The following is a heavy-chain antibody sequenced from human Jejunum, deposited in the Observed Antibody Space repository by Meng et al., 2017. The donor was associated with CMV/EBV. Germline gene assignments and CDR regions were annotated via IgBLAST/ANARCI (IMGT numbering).Heavy chain of an antibody. CDR2: LYYGRST. V-gene: IGHV4-39*01. J-gene: IGHJ1*01. Sequence: VSGGSRSSNVDSWAWIRQSPGKGLEWIGSLYYGRSTYYNPSLRSRLTMSLDTSKNQFSLNLSSVTAADTGVYFCARHGQALPVRSWGQGTLVTVSS. CDR3: ARHGQALPVRS. D-gene: IGHD3-16*02. CDR1: GGSRSSNVDS.